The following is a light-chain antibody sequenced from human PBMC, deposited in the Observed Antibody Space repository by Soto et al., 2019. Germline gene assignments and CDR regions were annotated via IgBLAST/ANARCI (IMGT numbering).Light chain of an antibody. CDR1: SNDVGGYNY. J-gene: IGLJ1*01. CDR2: EVN. CDR3: SSYTSSSPYV. Sequence: QSVLTQPPSASGSPGQSVTISCTGTSNDVGGYNYVSWYQQHPGKAPKLMIYEVNKRPSGVPDRFSGSKSGNTASLTVSGLQAEDEADYYYSSYTSSSPYVFGTGTKVTVL. V-gene: IGLV2-8*01.